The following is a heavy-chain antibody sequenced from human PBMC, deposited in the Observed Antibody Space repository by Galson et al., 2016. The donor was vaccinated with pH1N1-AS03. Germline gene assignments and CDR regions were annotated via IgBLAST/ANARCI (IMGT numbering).Heavy chain of an antibody. CDR2: ISGNGFST. CDR3: ARGPVSYANYWFPPPDY. V-gene: IGHV3-64*01. D-gene: IGHD4/OR15-4a*01. J-gene: IGHJ4*02. Sequence: RQAPGKGLEYVSAISGNGFSTYYANSVKDRFTVSRDNSKNTLYLQMGSLRVEDMAVYYCARGPVSYANYWFPPPDYWGQGTLVTVSS.